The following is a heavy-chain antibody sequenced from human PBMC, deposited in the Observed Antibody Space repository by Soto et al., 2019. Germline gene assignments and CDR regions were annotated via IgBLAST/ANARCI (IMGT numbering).Heavy chain of an antibody. V-gene: IGHV3-48*02. CDR3: ARRGDDNYVMDV. CDR1: GFTFTSNN. Sequence: GGSLRLSCAASGFTFTSNNMNWVRQAPGKGLEWVSYISSSTRTIYYADSVKGRFTISRDHAKNSLYLQMNSLRDEDTAVYYCARRGDDNYVMDVWGQGTTVTVSS. J-gene: IGHJ6*02. D-gene: IGHD2-21*01. CDR2: ISSSTRTI.